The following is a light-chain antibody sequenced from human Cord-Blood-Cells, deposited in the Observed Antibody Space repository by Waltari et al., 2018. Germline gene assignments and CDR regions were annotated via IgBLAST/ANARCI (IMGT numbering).Light chain of an antibody. CDR3: CSYAGSSTV. Sequence: QSALTHPASVFGSPGHSITISCTGTSSDVGSYNLVSWAQKHPGKAPKLMIYEGSKRPSGVSNRVSGSKSGNTASPTISGLQAEDEADYYCCSYAGSSTVFGGGTKLTVL. J-gene: IGLJ3*02. CDR2: EGS. CDR1: SSDVGSYNL. V-gene: IGLV2-23*01.